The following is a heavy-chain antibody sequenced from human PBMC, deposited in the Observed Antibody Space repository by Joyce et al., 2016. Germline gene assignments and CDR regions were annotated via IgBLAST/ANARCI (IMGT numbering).Heavy chain of an antibody. D-gene: IGHD6-19*01. Sequence: QVQLVQSGAEVKKPGASVKVSCKASGYTFTSYDINWVRQATGQGLEWMGWMNPNSGSAGNSRKFQGRVTMTWTTSISTAYMELSSLRSEDTAVYYCAKTHSSGLNFDYWGQGTLVTVSS. CDR3: AKTHSSGLNFDY. CDR1: GYTFTSYD. V-gene: IGHV1-8*02. J-gene: IGHJ4*02. CDR2: MNPNSGSA.